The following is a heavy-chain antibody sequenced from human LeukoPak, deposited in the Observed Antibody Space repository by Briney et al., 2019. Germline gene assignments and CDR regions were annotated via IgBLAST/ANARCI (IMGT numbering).Heavy chain of an antibody. CDR2: IYYSGST. V-gene: IGHV4-59*08. Sequence: PSETLSLTCTVSGGSISSYYWSWIRQPPGKGLEWIGYIYYSGSTYYNPSLKSRVTISVDTSKNQFSLKLSSVTAADTAVYYCASQEYSSSSRGDYWGQGTLVTVSS. J-gene: IGHJ4*02. D-gene: IGHD6-6*01. CDR1: GGSISSYY. CDR3: ASQEYSSSSRGDY.